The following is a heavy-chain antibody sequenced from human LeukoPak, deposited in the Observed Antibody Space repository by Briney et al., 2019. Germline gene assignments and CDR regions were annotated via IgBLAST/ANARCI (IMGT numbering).Heavy chain of an antibody. V-gene: IGHV3-48*03. CDR3: ARDIAAAGIRYFDY. Sequence: GGSLRLSCEASGFIFSTYEMNWVRQAPGKGLEWVSYISSSGSTIYYADSVKGRFTISRDNARNSLYLQMNSLRAEDTAVYYCARDIAAAGIRYFDYWGQGTLVTVSS. CDR1: GFIFSTYE. J-gene: IGHJ4*02. CDR2: ISSSGSTI. D-gene: IGHD6-13*01.